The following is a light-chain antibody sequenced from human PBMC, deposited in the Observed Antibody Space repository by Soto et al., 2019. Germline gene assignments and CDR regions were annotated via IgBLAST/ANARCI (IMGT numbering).Light chain of an antibody. CDR1: SRDVGSENL. V-gene: IGLV2-23*01. J-gene: IGLJ2*01. Sequence: QPVLTQPASVSGSPGQSITISCTGTSRDVGSENLVSWYQQHPGKVPKLIIYEGNKRPSGVSDRFSGSKSGNTASLTISGLQAEDEADYHCCSYAGPTTVVFGGGTQLTVL. CDR3: CSYAGPTTVV. CDR2: EGN.